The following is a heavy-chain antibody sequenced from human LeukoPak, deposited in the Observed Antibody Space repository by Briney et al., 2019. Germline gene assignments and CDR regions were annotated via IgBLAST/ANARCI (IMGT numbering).Heavy chain of an antibody. CDR1: GYSFLSIP. J-gene: IGHJ3*02. CDR3: ASSSRHDYGDGFDI. Sequence: ASVKVSCKASGYSFLSIPMSRVRQAPGQGLEWMGRITAYNDNTHYVQKFQGRVTMTTDTLTTTAYMELTSLRPDDTAMYYCASSSRHDYGDGFDIWGQGTMVTVSS. V-gene: IGHV1-18*01. CDR2: ITAYNDNT. D-gene: IGHD4/OR15-4a*01.